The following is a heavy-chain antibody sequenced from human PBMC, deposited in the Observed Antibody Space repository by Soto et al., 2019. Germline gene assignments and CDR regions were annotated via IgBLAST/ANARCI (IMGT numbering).Heavy chain of an antibody. V-gene: IGHV3-23*01. CDR2: ISGSGGST. D-gene: IGHD2-15*01. Sequence: GGSLRLSCASSGFTFSSYAMSLVRQAPGKGLEWVSAISGSGGSTYYADSVKGRFTISRDNSKNTLYLQMNSLRAEDTAVYYCAKGAIGSGGSGYFDYWGQGTLVTVSS. J-gene: IGHJ4*02. CDR3: AKGAIGSGGSGYFDY. CDR1: GFTFSSYA.